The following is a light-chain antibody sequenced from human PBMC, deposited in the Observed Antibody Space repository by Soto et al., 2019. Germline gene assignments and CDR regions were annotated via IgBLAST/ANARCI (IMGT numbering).Light chain of an antibody. J-gene: IGKJ4*01. CDR3: QQYGSSPLT. Sequence: EIVLTQSPGTLSLSPGERATLSCRANQSVGSNLAWYQQKPGQAPGLLIYDASSRATGIPDRFSGSGSGTDFSLAISRLEPEDFAVYYCQQYGSSPLTFGGGTQVEIE. CDR1: QSVGSN. V-gene: IGKV3-20*01. CDR2: DAS.